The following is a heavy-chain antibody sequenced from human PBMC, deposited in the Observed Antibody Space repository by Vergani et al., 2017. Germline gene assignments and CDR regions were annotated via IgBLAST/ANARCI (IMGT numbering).Heavy chain of an antibody. CDR3: AREPVAARSGYYYYGMDV. CDR1: GGSISSYY. V-gene: IGHV4-59*01. Sequence: QVQLQESGPGLVKPSETLSLTCTVSGGSISSYYWSWIRQPPGKGLEWIGYIYYSGRTNYNPSLKSRVTISVDTSKNQFSLKLSSVTAADTAVYYCAREPVAARSGYYYYGMDVWGQGTTVTVSS. CDR2: IYYSGRT. D-gene: IGHD6-6*01. J-gene: IGHJ6*02.